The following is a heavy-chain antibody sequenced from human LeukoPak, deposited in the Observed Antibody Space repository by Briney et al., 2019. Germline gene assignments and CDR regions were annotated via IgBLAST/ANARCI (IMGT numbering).Heavy chain of an antibody. CDR3: ASRSPRLGGGYGMDV. Sequence: ASVKVSCKASGYTFTSYGISWVRQAPGQGLEWMGWISAYNGNTNYAQKFQGRVTMTRDTSTSTVYMELSSLRSEDTAVYYCASRSPRLGGGYGMDVWGQGTTVTVSS. V-gene: IGHV1-18*01. D-gene: IGHD1-26*01. CDR1: GYTFTSYG. J-gene: IGHJ6*02. CDR2: ISAYNGNT.